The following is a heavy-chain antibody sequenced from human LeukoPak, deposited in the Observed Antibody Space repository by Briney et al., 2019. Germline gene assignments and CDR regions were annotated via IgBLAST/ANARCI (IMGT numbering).Heavy chain of an antibody. CDR3: ARGMHYDFWSGPTPSMDV. J-gene: IGHJ6*02. CDR2: INHSGST. V-gene: IGHV4-34*01. Sequence: PSETLSLTCAVYGGSFSGYFWSWIRQPPGKGLEWIGEINHSGSTNYNPSLKSRVTISVDTSKNQFSLKLSSVTAADTAVYYCARGMHYDFWSGPTPSMDVWGQGTTVTVSS. D-gene: IGHD3-3*01. CDR1: GGSFSGYF.